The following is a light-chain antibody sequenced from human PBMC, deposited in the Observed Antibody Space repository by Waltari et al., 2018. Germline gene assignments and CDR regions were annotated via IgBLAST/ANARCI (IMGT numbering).Light chain of an antibody. CDR1: STDAGGYGY. J-gene: IGLJ1*01. CDR2: EVS. V-gene: IGLV2-14*01. Sequence: QSALTQPASVSGSPGQSLTISCTGTSTDAGGYGYVSWYQQYPGKAPKLIIYEVSYRPPVISTPCACSKAGNTASLTISGLQADDEADYYCSSHTSTVPHVFGTGTRVTVV. CDR3: SSHTSTVPHV.